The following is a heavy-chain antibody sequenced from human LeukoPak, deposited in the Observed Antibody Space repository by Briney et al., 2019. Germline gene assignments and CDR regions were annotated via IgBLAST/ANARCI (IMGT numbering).Heavy chain of an antibody. CDR2: INPSGGST. J-gene: IGHJ4*02. CDR1: GYTFTNYY. V-gene: IGHV1-46*01. Sequence: GASVKVSCKASGYTFTNYYMHWVRQAPGQGLEWMGIINPSGGSTSYAQKFQGRVTMTRDTSTSTVYMELSSLRSEDTAVYYCARGRGAQLWFGDPSHFDYWGQGTLVTVSS. CDR3: ARGRGAQLWFGDPSHFDY. D-gene: IGHD3-10*01.